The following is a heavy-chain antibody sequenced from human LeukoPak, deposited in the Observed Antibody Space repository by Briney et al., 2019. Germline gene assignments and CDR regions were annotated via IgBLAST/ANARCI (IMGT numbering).Heavy chain of an antibody. CDR3: AIQPWGSGNNWYFDL. CDR1: GYTFSAYY. D-gene: IGHD7-27*01. CDR2: ISPNSGGT. J-gene: IGHJ2*01. Sequence: ASVKVSCKASGYTFSAYYIHWVRQAPGQGLEWMGWISPNSGGTDYAQKFQGRVTMTRDTSISTAYMELSSLRSDATAVYSCAIQPWGSGNNWYFDLWGRGTLVTVSS. V-gene: IGHV1-2*02.